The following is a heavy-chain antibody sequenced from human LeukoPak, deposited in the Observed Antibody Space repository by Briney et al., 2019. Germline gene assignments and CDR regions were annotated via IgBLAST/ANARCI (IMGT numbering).Heavy chain of an antibody. D-gene: IGHD6-13*01. V-gene: IGHV3-30*18. CDR3: AKDPYYSSSWLYYYYGMDV. Sequence: GGSLRLSCAASGFTFSSYGMHWVRQAPGKGLEWVAVISYDVSNKYYADSVKGRFTISRDNSKNTLYLQMNSLRAEDTAMYYCAKDPYYSSSWLYYYYGMDVWGQGTTVTVSS. CDR2: ISYDVSNK. CDR1: GFTFSSYG. J-gene: IGHJ6*02.